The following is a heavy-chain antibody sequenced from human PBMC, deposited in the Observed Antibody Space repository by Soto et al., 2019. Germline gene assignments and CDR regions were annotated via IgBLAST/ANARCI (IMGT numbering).Heavy chain of an antibody. J-gene: IGHJ4*02. Sequence: GVSLRRSFSASACTCSSDAMSLVRQAPGKWLELVSGISGSGGSTYYADSVQGRFTISRDSSKHTLYLQLSSLRAEDTAVYYGAKASHSGSGYPGDCWGQGTLVTVSS. CDR1: ACTCSSDA. CDR3: AKASHSGSGYPGDC. D-gene: IGHD3-22*01. V-gene: IGHV3-23*01. CDR2: ISGSGGST.